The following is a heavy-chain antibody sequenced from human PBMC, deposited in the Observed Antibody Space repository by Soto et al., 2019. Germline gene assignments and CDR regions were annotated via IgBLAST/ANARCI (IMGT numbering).Heavy chain of an antibody. Sequence: QLQLVQSGAEVKKPGSSVKVSCKASGGDFNSYTLSWVRQAPGQGPEWMGTIIPILEVSKNAQKFQGRVTITADKSTDTVYMELRSLKSEDTAIYYCAQMWFGELWHGMDVWGQGTTVTVSS. CDR3: AQMWFGELWHGMDV. D-gene: IGHD3-10*01. CDR2: IIPILEVS. V-gene: IGHV1-69*02. CDR1: GGDFNSYT. J-gene: IGHJ6*02.